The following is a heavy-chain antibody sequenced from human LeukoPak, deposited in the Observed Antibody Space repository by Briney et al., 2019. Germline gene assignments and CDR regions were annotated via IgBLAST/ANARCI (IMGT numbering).Heavy chain of an antibody. J-gene: IGHJ4*02. Sequence: GGSLRLSCAASGFTLSSYSMNWVRQAPGKGLEWVSSISSSSSYIYYADSVKGRFTISRDNAKNSLYLQMNSLRAEDTAVYYCARFLSGSYNVDYWGQGTLVTVSS. CDR1: GFTLSSYS. CDR3: ARFLSGSYNVDY. CDR2: ISSSSSYI. D-gene: IGHD1-26*01. V-gene: IGHV3-21*01.